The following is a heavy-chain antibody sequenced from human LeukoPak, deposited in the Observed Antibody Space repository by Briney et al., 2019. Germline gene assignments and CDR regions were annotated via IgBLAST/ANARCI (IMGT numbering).Heavy chain of an antibody. V-gene: IGHV3-7*01. Sequence: PGGSLRLSCAASGFSFRNSWMSWVRQAPGKGLEWVANIKRDETEIYYADSVKGRFTISRDNAKRSLYLQMSILRVEDTALYYCARLNWDDGEVSGFDQWGQGILVTVSS. D-gene: IGHD1-26*01. CDR1: GFSFRNSW. CDR2: IKRDETEI. CDR3: ARLNWDDGEVSGFDQ. J-gene: IGHJ5*02.